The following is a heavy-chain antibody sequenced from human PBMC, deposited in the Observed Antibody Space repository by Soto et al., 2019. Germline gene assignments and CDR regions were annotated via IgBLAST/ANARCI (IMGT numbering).Heavy chain of an antibody. CDR2: IYYSGST. Sequence: QAQLQESGPGLVKPSETLSLTCTVSGGSVSSGSYYWSWIRQPPGKGLEWIGYIYYSGSTNYNPPLKSRVTISVDTSKNQFSLKLSSVTAADTAVYYCARENGDSYYNWFDPWGQGTLVTVSS. J-gene: IGHJ5*02. CDR1: GGSVSSGSYY. V-gene: IGHV4-61*01. CDR3: ARENGDSYYNWFDP. D-gene: IGHD4-17*01.